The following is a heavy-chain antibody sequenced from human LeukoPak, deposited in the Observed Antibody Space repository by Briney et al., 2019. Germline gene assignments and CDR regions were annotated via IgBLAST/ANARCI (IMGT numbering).Heavy chain of an antibody. CDR1: GGXISSYY. D-gene: IGHD2-15*01. CDR3: ARHCSGGRCNSVFGY. CDR2: IYYSGNT. Sequence: SETLSLTCTVSGGXISSYYWSWVRQPPGKGLEWIGYIYYSGNTNYNPSLKTRVTISVDTSKNQFSLKLSSVTAADTAVYYCARHCSGGRCNSVFGYWGQGILVTVSS. V-gene: IGHV4-59*08. J-gene: IGHJ4*02.